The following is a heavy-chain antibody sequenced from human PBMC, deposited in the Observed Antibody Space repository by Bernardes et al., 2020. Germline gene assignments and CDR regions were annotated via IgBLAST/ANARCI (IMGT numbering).Heavy chain of an antibody. V-gene: IGHV1-24*01. CDR3: ATVPSGYCSGGSCYSPRFDY. Sequence: ASVKVSCKVSGYTLTALSMPWVRQAPGQGLEWMGGFDPEDGETIYAQKFQGRVTMTEDTSTDTAYMELSSLRSEDTAVYYCATVPSGYCSGGSCYSPRFDYWGQGTLVTGSA. J-gene: IGHJ4*02. D-gene: IGHD2-15*01. CDR1: GYTLTALS. CDR2: FDPEDGET.